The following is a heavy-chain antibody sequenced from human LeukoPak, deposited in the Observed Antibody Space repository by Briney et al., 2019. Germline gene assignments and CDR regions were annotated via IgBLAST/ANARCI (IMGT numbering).Heavy chain of an antibody. CDR2: IRYDGSNK. V-gene: IGHV3-30*02. D-gene: IGHD3-10*01. J-gene: IGHJ4*02. CDR1: GFTFSSYG. Sequence: GGSLRLSCAASGFTFSSYGMHWVRQAPGKGLEWVAFIRYDGSNKYNADSVKGRFTISRDNSKNTLYLQMNSLRAEDTAVYYCAKGYHFYGSGSHGEYFDYWGQGTLVTVSS. CDR3: AKGYHFYGSGSHGEYFDY.